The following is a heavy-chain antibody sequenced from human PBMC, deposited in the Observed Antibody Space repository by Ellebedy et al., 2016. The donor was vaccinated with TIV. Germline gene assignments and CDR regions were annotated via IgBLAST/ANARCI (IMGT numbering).Heavy chain of an antibody. CDR3: ARRPNYYGMDV. D-gene: IGHD6-6*01. V-gene: IGHV3-7*02. J-gene: IGHJ6*02. CDR2: IRQDGVEK. Sequence: PGGSLRLSCAASGFTFSSYWMSWVRQAPGKGLEWVANIRQDGVEKYYVDSVKGRFTISRDNAKKSLYLQMNSLRAEDTAVYYCARRPNYYGMDVWGQGTTVTVSS. CDR1: GFTFSSYW.